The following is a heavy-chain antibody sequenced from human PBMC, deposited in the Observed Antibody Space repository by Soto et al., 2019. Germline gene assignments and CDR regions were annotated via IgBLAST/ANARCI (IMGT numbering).Heavy chain of an antibody. Sequence: GGSLRLSCAASGFTFSSYAMSWVRQAPGKGLEWVSAISGSGGSTYYADSVKGRFTISRDNSKNTLYLQMNSLRAEDTAVYYCASRGYSYGWYSSVLEDYYGMDVWGQGTTVTVSS. D-gene: IGHD5-18*01. J-gene: IGHJ6*02. CDR1: GFTFSSYA. CDR3: ASRGYSYGWYSSVLEDYYGMDV. CDR2: ISGSGGST. V-gene: IGHV3-23*01.